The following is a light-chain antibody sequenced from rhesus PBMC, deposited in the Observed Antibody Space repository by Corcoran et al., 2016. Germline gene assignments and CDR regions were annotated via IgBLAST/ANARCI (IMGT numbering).Light chain of an antibody. J-gene: IGLJ1*01. CDR1: SSDIGGYNG. CDR3: VSYRSGSTYI. CDR2: EVS. Sequence: QSALTQPPSVSKSLGQSVTISCTGTSSDIGGYNGVSWYQQHPGTAPRLLMYEVSKRPSGVSDRFSGSKSGNTASLPIAGLQAESEADYSGVSYRSGSTYIFGAGTRLTFL. V-gene: IGLV2-38*01.